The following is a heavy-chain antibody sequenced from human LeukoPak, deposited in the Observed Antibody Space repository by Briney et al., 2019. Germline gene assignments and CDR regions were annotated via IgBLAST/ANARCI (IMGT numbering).Heavy chain of an antibody. J-gene: IGHJ6*02. D-gene: IGHD2-2*01. CDR1: GYSFSTYW. Sequence: GESLKISCKASGYSFSTYWIAWVRQMSGEGLEWMVIIYPGDSDTRYSPSFQGQVTMSVDKSISTAYLQWSSLKASDTAMYYCARLGYCSSASCHYGMDVWGQGTTVTVSS. CDR2: IYPGDSDT. V-gene: IGHV5-51*01. CDR3: ARLGYCSSASCHYGMDV.